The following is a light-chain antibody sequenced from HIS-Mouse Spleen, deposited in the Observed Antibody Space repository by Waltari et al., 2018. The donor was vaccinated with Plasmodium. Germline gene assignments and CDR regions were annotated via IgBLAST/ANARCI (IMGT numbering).Light chain of an antibody. V-gene: IGLV2-14*03. Sequence: QSALTQPASVPGSPGPSITLPCTGTTRDVGGYNYVPWYHQHPGKAPKLMIYDVSNRPSGVSNRFSGSKSGNTASLTISGLQAEDEADYYCSSYTSSSTLVFGGGTKLTVL. CDR3: SSYTSSSTLV. CDR1: TRDVGGYNY. J-gene: IGLJ2*01. CDR2: DVS.